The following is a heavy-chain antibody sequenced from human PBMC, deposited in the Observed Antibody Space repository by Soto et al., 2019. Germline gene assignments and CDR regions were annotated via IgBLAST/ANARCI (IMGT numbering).Heavy chain of an antibody. CDR3: ATRDILTGYSPYDAFDI. D-gene: IGHD3-9*01. CDR2: FDPEDGET. Sequence: GASVKVSCKVSGYTLTELSMHWVRQAPGKGLEWMGGFDPEDGETIYAQKFQGRVTMTEDTSTDTAYMELSSLRSEDTAVYYCATRDILTGYSPYDAFDIWGQGTMVTVSS. CDR1: GYTLTELS. V-gene: IGHV1-24*01. J-gene: IGHJ3*02.